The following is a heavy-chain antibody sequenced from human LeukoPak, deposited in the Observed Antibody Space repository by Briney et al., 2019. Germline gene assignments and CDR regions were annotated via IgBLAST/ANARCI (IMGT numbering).Heavy chain of an antibody. CDR2: INHSGST. CDR3: ARGGPSGNDY. V-gene: IGHV4-34*01. Sequence: SETLSLTCAVYGGSFSGYYWSWIRQPPGKGLEWIGEINHSGSTNYNPSLKSRVTISVDTSKNQFSLKLSSATAADTAVYYCARGGPSGNDYWGQGTLVTVSS. J-gene: IGHJ4*02. CDR1: GGSFSGYY. D-gene: IGHD3-10*01.